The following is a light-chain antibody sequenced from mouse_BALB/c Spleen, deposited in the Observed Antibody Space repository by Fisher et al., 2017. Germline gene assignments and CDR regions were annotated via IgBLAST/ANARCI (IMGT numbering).Light chain of an antibody. J-gene: IGKJ2*01. CDR1: SSVSSSY. Sequence: DIVITQSPAIMSASPGEKVTMTCRASSSVSSSYLHWYQQKSGASPKLWIYSTSNLASGVPSRFSGSGSGTSYSLTISSMEAEDAATYYCQQWSSNPPTFGGGTKLEIK. V-gene: IGKV4-57-1*01. CDR3: QQWSSNPPT. CDR2: STS.